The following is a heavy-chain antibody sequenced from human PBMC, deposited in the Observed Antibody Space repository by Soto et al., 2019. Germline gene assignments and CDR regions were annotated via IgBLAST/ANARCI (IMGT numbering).Heavy chain of an antibody. CDR1: GGSISSGGYY. CDR3: ASSSSWYYYYGMDV. Sequence: SETLSLTCTVSGGSISSGGYYWSWIRQHPGKGLEWIGYIYYSGSTYYNPSLKSRVTISVDTSKNQFSLKLSSVTAADTAVYYCASSSSWYYYYGMDVWGQGTTVTV. D-gene: IGHD6-13*01. CDR2: IYYSGST. J-gene: IGHJ6*02. V-gene: IGHV4-31*03.